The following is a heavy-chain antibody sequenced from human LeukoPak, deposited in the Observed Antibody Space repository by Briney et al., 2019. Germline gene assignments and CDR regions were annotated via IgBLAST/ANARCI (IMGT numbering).Heavy chain of an antibody. CDR3: ARDSGAAGTKSVLFDY. V-gene: IGHV4-4*07. CDR2: IYTSGST. D-gene: IGHD6-13*01. Sequence: SETLSLTCTVSGGSVSSYYWSWIRQPAGKGLEWIGRIYTSGSTNYNPSLKSRVTMSVDTSKSQFSLKLSSVTAADTAVYYCARDSGAAGTKSVLFDYWGQGILVTVSS. J-gene: IGHJ4*01. CDR1: GGSVSSYY.